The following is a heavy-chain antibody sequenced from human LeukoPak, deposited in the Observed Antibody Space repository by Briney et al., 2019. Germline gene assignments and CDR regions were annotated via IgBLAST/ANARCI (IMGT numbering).Heavy chain of an antibody. Sequence: GGSLRLSCATSGFSLSNYGMHRVRRAPGKGLEWLSAISSVGATHYAESVMGRFTISRSVSNNALYLQLNSLGVEDTAVYFCAKNLREGRLLTISLDSWGQGTLVTVSP. V-gene: IGHV3-23*01. D-gene: IGHD3-22*01. CDR3: AKNLREGRLLTISLDS. CDR1: GFSLSNYG. CDR2: ISSVGAT. J-gene: IGHJ4*02.